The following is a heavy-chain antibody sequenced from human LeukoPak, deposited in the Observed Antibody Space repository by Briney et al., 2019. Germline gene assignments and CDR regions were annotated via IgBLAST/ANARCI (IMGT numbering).Heavy chain of an antibody. CDR2: IYYSGST. Sequence: SETLSLTCTVSGGSISSYYWSWIQQPPGKGLEWIGYIYYSGSTNYNPSLKSRVTISVDTSKNQFSLKLSSVTAADTAVYYCARHPYYGSGSSYPGYFDYWGQGTLVTVSS. CDR3: ARHPYYGSGSSYPGYFDY. D-gene: IGHD3-10*01. CDR1: GGSISSYY. V-gene: IGHV4-59*08. J-gene: IGHJ4*02.